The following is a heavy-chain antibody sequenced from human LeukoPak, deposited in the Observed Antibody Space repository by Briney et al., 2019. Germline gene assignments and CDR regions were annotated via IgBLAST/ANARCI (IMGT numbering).Heavy chain of an antibody. Sequence: SVNVSCKASGGSFSSYAISWVGLAPGQGLEWMGGIIPISGTANYAQKFQGRVTITADESTSTAYMDLNSLRSEDTAVYYCARDLSDYGMYYFDYWGQGTLVTVSS. D-gene: IGHD4/OR15-4a*01. V-gene: IGHV1-69*13. CDR2: IIPISGTA. CDR1: GGSFSSYA. CDR3: ARDLSDYGMYYFDY. J-gene: IGHJ4*02.